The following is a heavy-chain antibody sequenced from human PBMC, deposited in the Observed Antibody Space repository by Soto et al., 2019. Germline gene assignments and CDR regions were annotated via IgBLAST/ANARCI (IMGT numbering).Heavy chain of an antibody. CDR2: A. V-gene: IGHV1-69*01. D-gene: IGHD3-22*01. Sequence: ANYAQKFQGRVTITADESTSTAYMELSSLRSEDTAVYYCARSGLTYYYDSSGYYPFYYFEYWGQGTLVTVSS. J-gene: IGHJ4*02. CDR3: ARSGLTYYYDSSGYYPFYYFEY.